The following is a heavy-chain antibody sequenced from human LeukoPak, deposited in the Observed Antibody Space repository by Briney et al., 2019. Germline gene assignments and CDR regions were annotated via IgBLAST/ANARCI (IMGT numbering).Heavy chain of an antibody. CDR2: ISSSSSTI. CDR3: ARGEQQLVHYYYYYMDV. D-gene: IGHD6-13*01. CDR1: GFTFSSYS. V-gene: IGHV3-48*01. Sequence: GGSLRLSCAASGFTFSSYSMNWVRQAPGKGLEWVSYISSSSSTIYYADSVEGRFTISRDNAKNSLYLQMNSLRAEDTAVYYCARGEQQLVHYYYYYMDVWGKGTTVTVSS. J-gene: IGHJ6*03.